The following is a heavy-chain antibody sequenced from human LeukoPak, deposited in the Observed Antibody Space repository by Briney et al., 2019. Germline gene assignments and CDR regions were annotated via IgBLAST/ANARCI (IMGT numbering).Heavy chain of an antibody. J-gene: IGHJ3*02. Sequence: PGGSLRLSCAASGFTFSSYAMSWVRQAPGKGPEWVSAISGSGGSTYYADSVKGRFTISRDNSKNTLYLQMNSLRAEDTAVYYCAKGRGYGYLPDAFDIWGQGTMVTVSS. CDR1: GFTFSSYA. D-gene: IGHD5-18*01. V-gene: IGHV3-23*01. CDR2: ISGSGGST. CDR3: AKGRGYGYLPDAFDI.